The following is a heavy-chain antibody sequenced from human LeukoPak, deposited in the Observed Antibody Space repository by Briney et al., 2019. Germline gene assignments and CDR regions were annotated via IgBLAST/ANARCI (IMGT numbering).Heavy chain of an antibody. CDR1: GFTFSSYW. Sequence: PGGSLRLSCAASGFTFSSYWMSWVRQAPGKGLEWVANIKQDGSEKYYVDSVKGRFTISRDNAKNSLYLQMNSLRAEDTAVYYCARDDRYSYGRFDYWGQGTLVTVSS. D-gene: IGHD5-18*01. CDR3: ARDDRYSYGRFDY. J-gene: IGHJ4*02. CDR2: IKQDGSEK. V-gene: IGHV3-7*01.